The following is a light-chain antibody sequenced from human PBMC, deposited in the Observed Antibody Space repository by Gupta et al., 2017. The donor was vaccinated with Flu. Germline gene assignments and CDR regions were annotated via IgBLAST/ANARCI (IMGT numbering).Light chain of an antibody. CDR2: GVT. J-gene: IGLJ2*01. V-gene: IGLV2-14*01. CDR1: SSDIGSYNY. Sequence: QPPLTPPASVAGSPGQSITISCPGSSSDIGSYNYVSWYQQHPGKAPKLLIYGVTNRPSGVSNRSSGSKSGDTASLTISGLQAEDEADYYCSSCTSSTTVVFGGGTKLTVL. CDR3: SSCTSSTTVV.